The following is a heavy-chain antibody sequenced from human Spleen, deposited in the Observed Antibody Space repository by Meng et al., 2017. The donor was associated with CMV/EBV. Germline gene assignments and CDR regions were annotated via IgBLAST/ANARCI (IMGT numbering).Heavy chain of an antibody. CDR3: ARDGILLRSRPRGPRNWFDP. J-gene: IGHJ5*02. Sequence: FTSYYMHWVRQAPGQGLEWMGIINPSGGSTSYAQKFQGRVTMTRDTSTSTVYMELSSLRSEDTAVYYCARDGILLRSRPRGPRNWFDPWGQGTLVTVSS. D-gene: IGHD3-3*01. CDR1: FTSYY. V-gene: IGHV1-46*01. CDR2: INPSGGST.